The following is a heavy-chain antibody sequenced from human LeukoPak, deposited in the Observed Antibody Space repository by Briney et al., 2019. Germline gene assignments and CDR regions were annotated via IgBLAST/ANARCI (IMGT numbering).Heavy chain of an antibody. V-gene: IGHV3-30*18. CDR1: GFTFSSYG. D-gene: IGHD2-15*01. CDR2: ISYDGSNK. Sequence: PGRSLRLSCAASGFTFSSYGMHWVRQAPGKGLEWVAVISYDGSNKYYADSVKGRFTISRDNSKNTLYLQMNSLRAEDTAVYYCAKDLGYCSGGSCYEIDYWGQGTLVTVSS. CDR3: AKDLGYCSGGSCYEIDY. J-gene: IGHJ4*02.